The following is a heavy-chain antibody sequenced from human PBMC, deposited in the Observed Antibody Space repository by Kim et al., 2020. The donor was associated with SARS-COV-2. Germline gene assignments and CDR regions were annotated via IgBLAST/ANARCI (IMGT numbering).Heavy chain of an antibody. Sequence: TYYTDSVEGRFTISRDNSKNTLYLQMNSLRAEDTAVYYCAKGGWLRQFDYWGQGTLVTVSS. V-gene: IGHV3-23*01. CDR3: AKGGWLRQFDY. D-gene: IGHD5-12*01. CDR2: T. J-gene: IGHJ4*02.